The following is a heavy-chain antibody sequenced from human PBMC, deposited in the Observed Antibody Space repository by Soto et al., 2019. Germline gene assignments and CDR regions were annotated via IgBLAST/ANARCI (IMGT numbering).Heavy chain of an antibody. D-gene: IGHD2-2*01. CDR2: IKPNSGGT. V-gene: IGHV1-2*04. CDR1: GYTFTGYY. CDR3: ARGGVKGVVVPAAKTYYYYYMDV. Sequence: ASVKVSCKASGYTFTGYYMHWVRQAPGQRLEWKGWIKPNSGGTNYAQKFQGWVTMTRDTSISTAYMELSRLRSDDTAVYYCARGGVKGVVVPAAKTYYYYYMDVWGKGTTVTVSS. J-gene: IGHJ6*03.